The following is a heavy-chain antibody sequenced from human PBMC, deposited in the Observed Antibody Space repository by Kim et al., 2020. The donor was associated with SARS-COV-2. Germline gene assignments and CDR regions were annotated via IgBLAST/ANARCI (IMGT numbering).Heavy chain of an antibody. CDR3: AKYLPGTLMVRGVMTTNYYYYYGMDV. D-gene: IGHD3-10*01. Sequence: GGSLRLSCAASGFTFSSYAMSWVRQAPGKGLEWVSAISGSGGSTYYADSVKGRFTISRDNSKNTLYLQMNSLRAEDTAVYYCAKYLPGTLMVRGVMTTNYYYYYGMDVWGQGTTVTVSS. V-gene: IGHV3-23*01. CDR1: GFTFSSYA. CDR2: ISGSGGST. J-gene: IGHJ6*02.